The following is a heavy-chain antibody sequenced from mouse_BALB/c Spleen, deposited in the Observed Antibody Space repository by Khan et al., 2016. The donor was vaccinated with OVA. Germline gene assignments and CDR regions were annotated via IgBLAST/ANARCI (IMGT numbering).Heavy chain of an antibody. V-gene: IGHV3-2*02. Sequence: EVQLQESGPGLVKPSQSLSLTCTVTGYSITSDYAWNWIRHFPGNKLEWMGYISYSGNTKYNPSLKSRISITRDTSENQFFLQLNSVTIEDTATYYCARIYGGDFDYWGQGTTLTVSS. J-gene: IGHJ2*01. CDR3: ARIYGGDFDY. CDR2: ISYSGNT. CDR1: GYSITSDYA. D-gene: IGHD1-1*01.